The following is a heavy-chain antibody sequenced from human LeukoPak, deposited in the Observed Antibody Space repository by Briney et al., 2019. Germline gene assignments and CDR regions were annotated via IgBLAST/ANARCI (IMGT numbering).Heavy chain of an antibody. V-gene: IGHV3-23*01. J-gene: IGHJ4*02. D-gene: IGHD2-2*02. CDR2: ISGSGGST. Sequence: GGSLRLSCAASGFTFSSYAMSWVRQAPGRGLEWVSVISGSGGSTYYADSVKGRFTISRDNSKNTLYLQMNSLRAEDTAIYYCAKDVLGYYFTRASFYRGGLDYWGQGTLVTVSS. CDR3: AKDVLGYYFTRASFYRGGLDY. CDR1: GFTFSSYA.